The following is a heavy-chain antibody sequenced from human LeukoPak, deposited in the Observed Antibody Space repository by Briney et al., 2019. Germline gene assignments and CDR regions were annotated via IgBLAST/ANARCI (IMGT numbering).Heavy chain of an antibody. D-gene: IGHD3-10*01. CDR3: ARGRLGGSGSYYNVLDY. J-gene: IGHJ4*02. CDR2: ISYSGST. Sequence: PSETLSLTCSVFADSMNNYYWNWIRQPPGKGLEWIGYISYSGSTNYNPSLKSRVTISVDTSRNQFSLKLSSVTAADTAVYYCARGRLGGSGSYYNVLDYWGQGTLVTVSS. V-gene: IGHV4-59*01. CDR1: ADSMNNYY.